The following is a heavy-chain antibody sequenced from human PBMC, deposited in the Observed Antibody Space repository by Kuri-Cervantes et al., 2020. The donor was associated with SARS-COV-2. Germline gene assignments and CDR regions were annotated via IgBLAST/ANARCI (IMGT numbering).Heavy chain of an antibody. CDR1: GFTFDDYG. J-gene: IGHJ3*02. CDR2: INWNGGST. CDR3: ATTDYGYCSSTSRTRRPRCAFDI. V-gene: IGHV3-20*04. D-gene: IGHD2-2*03. Sequence: GGSLRLSCAASGFTFDDYGMSWVRQAPGKGLEWVSGINWNGGSTGYADSVKGRFTISRDNAKNSLYLQMNSLRAEDTAVYYCATTDYGYCSSTSRTRRPRCAFDIWGQGTMVTGSS.